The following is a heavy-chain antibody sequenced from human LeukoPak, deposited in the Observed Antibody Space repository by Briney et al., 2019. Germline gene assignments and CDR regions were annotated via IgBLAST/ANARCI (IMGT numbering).Heavy chain of an antibody. V-gene: IGHV3-23*01. J-gene: IGHJ4*02. CDR1: GFTFSSCA. D-gene: IGHD1-26*01. Sequence: AGGSLRLSCAASGFTFSSCAMSWVRQAPGKGLEWVSSISGDGGSTSYADSVRGRFTISRDNSRNTLYVQLNSLRAEDTAVYYCSKRIVGTTAEDYWGQGALVTVSS. CDR2: ISGDGGST. CDR3: SKRIVGTTAEDY.